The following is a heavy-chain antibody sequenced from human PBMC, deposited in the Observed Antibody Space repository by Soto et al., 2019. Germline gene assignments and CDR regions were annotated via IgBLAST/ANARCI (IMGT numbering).Heavy chain of an antibody. Sequence: SMKFPCKDSGYTFTSYDINWVRQATGQGLEWMGWMNPNSGNTGYAQKFQGRVTMTRNTSISTAYMELSSLRSEDTAVYYCARGSGYDSAFDIWGQGTMVTVS. CDR2: MNPNSGNT. CDR3: ARGSGYDSAFDI. CDR1: GYTFTSYD. D-gene: IGHD5-12*01. J-gene: IGHJ3*02. V-gene: IGHV1-8*01.